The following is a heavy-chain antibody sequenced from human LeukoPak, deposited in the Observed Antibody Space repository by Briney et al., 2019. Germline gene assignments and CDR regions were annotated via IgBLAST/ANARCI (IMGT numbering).Heavy chain of an antibody. CDR1: GFTFSDYY. D-gene: IGHD3-10*01. CDR2: ISSTGSTI. J-gene: IGHJ4*02. Sequence: GGSLRLSCAASGFTFSDYYMSWIRQAPGKGLEWVSYISSTGSTIYYADSVKGRFTISRDNAKNSLFLQMNSLRADDTAVYYCARTGGFGDLYYFDYWGQGTLVTVPS. V-gene: IGHV3-11*04. CDR3: ARTGGFGDLYYFDY.